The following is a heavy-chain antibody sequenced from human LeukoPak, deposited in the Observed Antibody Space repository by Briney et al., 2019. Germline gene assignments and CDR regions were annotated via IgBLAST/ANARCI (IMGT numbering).Heavy chain of an antibody. Sequence: GGSLRLSCAASGFTFSDYYMSWIRQAPGKGLEWVSYISSSSSYTNYADSVKGRFTISRDNAKNSLYLQMNSLRAEDTAIYYCAKSGEGGTTIRTWVDYWGQGTLVTVSS. CDR2: ISSSSSYT. D-gene: IGHD1-1*01. J-gene: IGHJ4*02. V-gene: IGHV3-11*03. CDR1: GFTFSDYY. CDR3: AKSGEGGTTIRTWVDY.